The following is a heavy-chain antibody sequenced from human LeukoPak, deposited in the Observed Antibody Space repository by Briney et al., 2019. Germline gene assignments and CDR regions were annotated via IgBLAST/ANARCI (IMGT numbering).Heavy chain of an antibody. CDR1: GFTFSSYD. Sequence: GGSLRLSCAASGFTFSSYDMHWVRQATGKGPEWVSTIGTAGDTYYPGSVRGRFAISRENAKNSLYLQMNTLRAGDTAVYYCAREGDYGSGYNYWGQGTLVTVSS. J-gene: IGHJ4*02. CDR3: AREGDYGSGYNY. V-gene: IGHV3-13*01. CDR2: IGTAGDT. D-gene: IGHD3-22*01.